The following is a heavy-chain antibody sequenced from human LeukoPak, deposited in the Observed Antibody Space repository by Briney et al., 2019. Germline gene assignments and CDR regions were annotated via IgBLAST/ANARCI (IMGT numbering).Heavy chain of an antibody. J-gene: IGHJ4*02. Sequence: GGSLRLSCAASGFTFDNCTMNWVRQALGKGLEWVSSITSSGRYKYYADSLKSRFTISRDYAKNLLYLQMNSLRAEDTAVYYCARNIEGYKLYNFDSWGQGTLVTVSS. V-gene: IGHV3-21*01. D-gene: IGHD5-24*01. CDR3: ARNIEGYKLYNFDS. CDR1: GFTFDNCT. CDR2: ITSSGRYK.